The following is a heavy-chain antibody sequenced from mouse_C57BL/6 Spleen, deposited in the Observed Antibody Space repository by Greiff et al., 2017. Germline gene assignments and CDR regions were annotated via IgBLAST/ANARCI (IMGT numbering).Heavy chain of an antibody. CDR1: GYTFTDYY. V-gene: IGHV1-26*01. Sequence: EVQLQQSGPELVKPGASVKISCKASGYTFTDYYMNWVKQSHGQSLEWIGDINPNNGGTSYNQKFKGKATLTVDKSSSTAYMELRSLTSEDSAVYYCANYGNFSYWYFDVWGTGTTVTVSS. J-gene: IGHJ1*03. CDR3: ANYGNFSYWYFDV. D-gene: IGHD2-1*01. CDR2: INPNNGGT.